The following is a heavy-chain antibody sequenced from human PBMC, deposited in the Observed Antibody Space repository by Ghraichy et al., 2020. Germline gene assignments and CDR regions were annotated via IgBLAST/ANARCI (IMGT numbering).Heavy chain of an antibody. D-gene: IGHD4-23*01. CDR1: GFTFSSYA. Sequence: GGSLRLSCAASGFTFSSYAMSWVRQAPGKGLEWVSAISGSGGSTYYADSVKGRFTISRDNSKNTLYLQMNSLRAEDTAVYYCAKEETRTRYYYYYMDVWGKGTTVTVSS. J-gene: IGHJ6*03. CDR2: ISGSGGST. V-gene: IGHV3-23*01. CDR3: AKEETRTRYYYYYMDV.